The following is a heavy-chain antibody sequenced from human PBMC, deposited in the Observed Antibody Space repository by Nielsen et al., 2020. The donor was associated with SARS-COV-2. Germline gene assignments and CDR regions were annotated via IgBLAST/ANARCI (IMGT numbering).Heavy chain of an antibody. J-gene: IGHJ4*02. D-gene: IGHD4-11*01. CDR2: MYYSGGT. CDR3: ARVRWRGADYIVDY. Sequence: SETLSLTCSVSGGAISSYYWTWIRQPPGKGLEWIGYMYYSGGTKYNPSLESRVTISVDTSKNQISLNLRTVTAADTAVYYCARVRWRGADYIVDYWGQGTLVTVSS. V-gene: IGHV4-59*01. CDR1: GGAISSYY.